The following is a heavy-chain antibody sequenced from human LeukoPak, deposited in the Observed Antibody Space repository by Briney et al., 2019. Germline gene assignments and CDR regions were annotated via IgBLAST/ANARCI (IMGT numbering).Heavy chain of an antibody. V-gene: IGHV1-2*06. D-gene: IGHD5-18*01. J-gene: IGHJ4*02. Sequence: ASVKVSCKAPGYTFTGYYMHWVRQAPGQGLEWMGRINPNSGGTNYAQKFQGRVTMTRDTSISTAYMELSRLRSDDTAVYYCARIGYSYGYNSYYFDYWGQGTLVTVSS. CDR2: INPNSGGT. CDR3: ARIGYSYGYNSYYFDY. CDR1: GYTFTGYY.